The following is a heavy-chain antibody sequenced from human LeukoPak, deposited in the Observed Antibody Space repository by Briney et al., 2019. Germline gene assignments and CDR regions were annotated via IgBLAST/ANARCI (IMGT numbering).Heavy chain of an antibody. V-gene: IGHV4-4*07. CDR2: ILNGGST. D-gene: IGHD3-10*01. Sequence: SETLSLTCTVSGGSISTFYWTWIRQPAGKGLEWIGRILNGGSTNYNPSLKSRVTMSVDTSKNRFSLNLNSVTAADTAVYYCARGSMGGSGTYDRDYYYGVDVWGQGTTVTVSS. CDR3: ARGSMGGSGTYDRDYYYGVDV. CDR1: GGSISTFY. J-gene: IGHJ6*02.